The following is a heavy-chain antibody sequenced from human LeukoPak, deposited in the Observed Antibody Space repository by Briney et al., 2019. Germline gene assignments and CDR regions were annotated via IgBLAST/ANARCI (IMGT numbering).Heavy chain of an antibody. Sequence: PSQTLSLTCTVSGGSISSGGYYWSWIRQHPGKGLEWIGYIYYSGSTYYNPSHKSRVTISVDTSKNQFSLKLSSVTAADTAVYYCARAYGSGSRQNFDYWGQGTLVTVSS. CDR2: IYYSGST. D-gene: IGHD3-10*01. CDR3: ARAYGSGSRQNFDY. V-gene: IGHV4-31*03. CDR1: GGSISSGGYY. J-gene: IGHJ4*02.